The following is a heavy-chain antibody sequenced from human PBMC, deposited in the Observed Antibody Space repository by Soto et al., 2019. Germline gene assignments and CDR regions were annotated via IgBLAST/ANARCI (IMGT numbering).Heavy chain of an antibody. CDR3: ARVTDDFWSGYYLGYYFEY. Sequence: ASVKVSCKASGYTFTSYDINWVRQATGQGLEWMGWMNPNSGNTGYAQKFQGRVTMTRNTSISTAYMELSSLRPEDTAVYYCARVTDDFWSGYYLGYYFEYWGQRTLVTVYS. D-gene: IGHD3-3*01. V-gene: IGHV1-8*01. J-gene: IGHJ4*02. CDR1: GYTFTSYD. CDR2: MNPNSGNT.